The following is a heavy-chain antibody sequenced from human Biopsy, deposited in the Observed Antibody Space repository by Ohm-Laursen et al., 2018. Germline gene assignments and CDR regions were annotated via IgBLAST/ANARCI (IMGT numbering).Heavy chain of an antibody. CDR3: ARDTKWLASGPIDY. Sequence: GSSVKVSCKTSGGTFSDYAINWLRQAPGQGLEWMGGIIPLFGTTNYAQKFQGRVTITADKSTGTAYMDLSSLRSEYTAVYYCARDTKWLASGPIDYWGQGALVTVSS. V-gene: IGHV1-69*06. CDR1: GGTFSDYA. J-gene: IGHJ4*02. D-gene: IGHD3-22*01. CDR2: IIPLFGTT.